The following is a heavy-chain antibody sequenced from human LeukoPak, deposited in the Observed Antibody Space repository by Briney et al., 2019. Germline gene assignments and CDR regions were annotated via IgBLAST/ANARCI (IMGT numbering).Heavy chain of an antibody. CDR2: INPNSGGT. V-gene: IGHV1-2*04. D-gene: IGHD4-23*01. Sequence: ASVKVSCKASGYTFTGYYMHWVRQAPGQGLEWMGWINPNSGGTNYAQKFQGWVTMTRDTSISTAYMELSRLRSDDTAVYYCARRAPFGGTQKSGIAFDIWGQGTMVTVSS. CDR3: ARRAPFGGTQKSGIAFDI. J-gene: IGHJ3*02. CDR1: GYTFTGYY.